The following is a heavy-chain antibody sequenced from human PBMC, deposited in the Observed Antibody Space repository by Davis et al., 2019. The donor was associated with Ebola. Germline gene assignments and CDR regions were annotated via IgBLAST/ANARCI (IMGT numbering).Heavy chain of an antibody. V-gene: IGHV1-18*01. J-gene: IGHJ3*02. CDR1: GGTFGNYG. Sequence: ASVKVSCKASGGTFGNYGITWVRQAPGQGLEWMGWISVYNGNTNYAQKLQGRVTMTTDTSTYTAYMELRSLRSDDTAVYYCARRTGASDAFDIWGQGTMVTVSS. CDR3: ARRTGASDAFDI. CDR2: ISVYNGNT. D-gene: IGHD7-27*01.